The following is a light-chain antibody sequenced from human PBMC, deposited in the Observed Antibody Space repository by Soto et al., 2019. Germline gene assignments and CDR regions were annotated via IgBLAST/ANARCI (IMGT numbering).Light chain of an antibody. CDR2: GAS. V-gene: IGKV3-15*01. CDR3: QQYNYLIT. J-gene: IGKJ5*01. Sequence: EIVMTQSPATLSVSPGERATLSCRASQSVSNNLAWYQQRPGQALRLLIYGASTRATGIPARFSGSGSGTEFTLTISSLQSEDFAVYYCQQYNYLITFGQGKRLEIK. CDR1: QSVSNN.